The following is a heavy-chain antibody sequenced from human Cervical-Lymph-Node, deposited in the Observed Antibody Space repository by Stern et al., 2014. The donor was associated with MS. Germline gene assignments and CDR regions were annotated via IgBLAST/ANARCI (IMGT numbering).Heavy chain of an antibody. Sequence: EVQLEESGGGFVQPGGSLRLSCAASGFTFSTFSMNWVRQAPGTGLEWVAYISISGSTTYYADSVRGRFTISRDNAWNSLHLQVNSLRHEDTAIYYCARRVTLSGMASHSYAMDVWGQGTTVTVSS. V-gene: IGHV3-48*02. CDR3: ARRVTLSGMASHSYAMDV. J-gene: IGHJ6*02. CDR1: GFTFSTFS. CDR2: ISISGSTT. D-gene: IGHD3-3*01.